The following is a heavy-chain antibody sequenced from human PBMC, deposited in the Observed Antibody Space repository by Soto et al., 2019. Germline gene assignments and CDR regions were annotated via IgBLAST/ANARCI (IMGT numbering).Heavy chain of an antibody. J-gene: IGHJ6*02. D-gene: IGHD3-22*01. CDR1: RFTFASFH. Sequence: PGGSLIISCASIRFTFASFHVNWVGKASGWGVEWVVFITSSSDTIYYLDSVKGRFTISRDNGKNSLFLQMNSLRDEGTAVYYCARVVVVIPPGYYYAMDVWGQGTTVTVPS. CDR2: ITSSSDTI. V-gene: IGHV3-48*02. CDR3: ARVVVVIPPGYYYAMDV.